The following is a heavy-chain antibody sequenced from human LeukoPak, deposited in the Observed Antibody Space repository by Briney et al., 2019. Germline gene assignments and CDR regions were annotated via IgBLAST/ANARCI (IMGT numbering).Heavy chain of an antibody. CDR1: GYTFTGYY. CDR2: INPNSGGT. Sequence: AAVKVSCKASGYTFTGYYMHWVRQAPGQGLEWMGWINPNSGGTNYAQKFQGRVTMTRDTSISTAYMELSRLRSDDTAVYYCARGSYSSGHWNVWGQGTTVTVSS. D-gene: IGHD3-22*01. CDR3: ARGSYSSGHWNV. V-gene: IGHV1-2*02. J-gene: IGHJ6*02.